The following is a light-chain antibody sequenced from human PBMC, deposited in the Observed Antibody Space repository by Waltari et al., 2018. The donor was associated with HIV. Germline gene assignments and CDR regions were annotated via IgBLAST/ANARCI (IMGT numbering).Light chain of an antibody. V-gene: IGKV3-11*01. CDR1: PSIGRY. Sequence: EIVLTQSPATLSLSPGERATLSCMDSPSIGRYVAGYQKKPGQAPRLLIYEASNRATDIPARFSGSGPGTDFTLTIRRLEPEDFATYYCQRSSTWPPRITFGPGTTVDI. CDR3: QRSSTWPPRIT. CDR2: EAS. J-gene: IGKJ3*01.